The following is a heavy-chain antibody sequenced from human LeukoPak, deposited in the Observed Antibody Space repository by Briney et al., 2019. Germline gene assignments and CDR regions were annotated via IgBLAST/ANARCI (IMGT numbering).Heavy chain of an antibody. CDR2: IYFAGST. D-gene: IGHD2-2*01. V-gene: IGHV4-30-4*01. Sequence: SETLSPTCSVSGGSITSGDSYWSWIRQPPGKGLEWIGYIYFAGSTSYNPSLKSRVTISVDRTKNQLSLKLSSVTAADTAVYYCAREHQNCTSTSCSDWFDPWGLGTLVTVPS. CDR3: AREHQNCTSTSCSDWFDP. J-gene: IGHJ5*02. CDR1: GGSITSGDSY.